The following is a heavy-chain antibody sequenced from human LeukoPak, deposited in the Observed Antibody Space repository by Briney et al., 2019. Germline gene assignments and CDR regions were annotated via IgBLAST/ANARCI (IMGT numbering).Heavy chain of an antibody. CDR3: ARGVAARNYYMDV. Sequence: PSETLSLTCAVSDDSFSSHYWTWIRQPPGKGLEWIGYISYIGSTNYNPSLKSRVTMSVDTSKNQFSLKLSSVTAADTAVYYCARGVAARNYYMDVWGKGTTVTVSS. CDR1: DDSFSSHY. CDR2: ISYIGST. V-gene: IGHV4-59*11. D-gene: IGHD6-6*01. J-gene: IGHJ6*03.